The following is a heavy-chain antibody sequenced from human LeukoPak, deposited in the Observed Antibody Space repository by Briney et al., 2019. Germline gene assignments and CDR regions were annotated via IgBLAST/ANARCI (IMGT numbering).Heavy chain of an antibody. V-gene: IGHV4-4*07. CDR2: IYTSGST. CDR3: ASSRRVVNGFDY. Sequence: PPETLSLTCTVSGGSISSYYWSWIRRPAGKGLEWIGRIYTSGSTNYNPSLKSRVTMSVDTSKNQFSLKLSSVTAADTAVYYCASSRRVVNGFDYWGQGTLVTVSS. CDR1: GGSISSYY. D-gene: IGHD3-22*01. J-gene: IGHJ4*02.